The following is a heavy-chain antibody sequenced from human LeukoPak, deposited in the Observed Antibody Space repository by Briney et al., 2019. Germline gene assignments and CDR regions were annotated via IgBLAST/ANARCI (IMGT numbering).Heavy chain of an antibody. CDR1: GDSISSSGYY. J-gene: IGHJ4*02. CDR3: ARFRGVVSSSLLDF. CDR2: IHFSGTT. Sequence: SETLSLTCTVSGDSISSSGYYWGWIRQPPGKGLEWIGIIHFSGTTYYNPSLESRVTISVDTSKNQFSLKLTSVTAADTAVYYCARFRGVVSSSLLDFWGQGTLVTVSS. D-gene: IGHD3-10*01. V-gene: IGHV4-39*01.